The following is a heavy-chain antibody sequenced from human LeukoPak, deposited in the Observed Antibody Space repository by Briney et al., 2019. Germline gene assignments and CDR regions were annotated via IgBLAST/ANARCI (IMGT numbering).Heavy chain of an antibody. Sequence: GGSLRLSCAASGFTFSSYSMNWVRQAPGKGLEWVSYISSSSSTIYYADSVKGRFTISRDNAKNSLYLQMNSLRAEDTAVYSCARVSIAARRVRYNWFDPWGQGTLVTVSS. CDR1: GFTFSSYS. CDR3: ARVSIAARRVRYNWFDP. V-gene: IGHV3-48*01. CDR2: ISSSSSTI. D-gene: IGHD6-6*01. J-gene: IGHJ5*02.